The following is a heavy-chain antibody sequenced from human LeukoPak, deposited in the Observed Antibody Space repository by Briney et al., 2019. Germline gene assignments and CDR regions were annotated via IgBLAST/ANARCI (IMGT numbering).Heavy chain of an antibody. CDR1: GFTVSSNY. Sequence: GGSLRLSCAASGFTVSSNYMSWVRQAPGKGLEWVSVIYSGGSTYYADSVKGRFTISRDNSKNTLYLQMNSLRAEDTAVYYCAKVRRITIFGVVRGPFDYWGQGTLVTVSS. CDR2: IYSGGST. D-gene: IGHD3-3*01. J-gene: IGHJ4*02. CDR3: AKVRRITIFGVVRGPFDY. V-gene: IGHV3-53*01.